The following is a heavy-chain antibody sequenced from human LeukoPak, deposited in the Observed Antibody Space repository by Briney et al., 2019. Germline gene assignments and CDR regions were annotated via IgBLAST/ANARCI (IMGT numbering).Heavy chain of an antibody. CDR3: ARGVGSSIYSYGFMNY. V-gene: IGHV4-34*01. CDR1: GGSFSGYY. D-gene: IGHD5-18*01. CDR2: INHSGST. J-gene: IGHJ4*02. Sequence: SETLSLTCAVYGGSFSGYYWSWIRQPPGKGLEWIGEINHSGSTNYNPSLKSRVTISVDTSKNQFSLRLSSVTAADTAVYYCARGVGSSIYSYGFMNYWGQGTLVTVSS.